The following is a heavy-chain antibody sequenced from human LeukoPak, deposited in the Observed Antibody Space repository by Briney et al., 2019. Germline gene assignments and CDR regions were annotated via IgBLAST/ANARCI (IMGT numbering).Heavy chain of an antibody. Sequence: SETLSLTCTVSGGSITSYYWIWIRQTPGKGLEWIGYIYYSGSTNFSPSLNYNPSLKSRVTISVDTSKNQFSLKLSSVTAADTAVYYCARFGGSYYWALDYWGQGTLVTVSS. CDR2: IYYSGSTNFSPSL. V-gene: IGHV4-59*01. D-gene: IGHD1-26*01. CDR1: GGSITSYY. CDR3: ARFGGSYYWALDY. J-gene: IGHJ4*02.